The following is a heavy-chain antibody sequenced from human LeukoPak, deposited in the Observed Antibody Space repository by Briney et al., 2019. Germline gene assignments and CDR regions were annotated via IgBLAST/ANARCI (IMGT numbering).Heavy chain of an antibody. Sequence: RRGESLKISCAASGFTFSNHAMSWVRQAPGKGLEWVSGISGSSHMSHYADSVKGRFTVSRDNSKNILYLQMSSLRVDDTAVYYCAKDPKQWLPISNFDYWGQGSLVTVSS. V-gene: IGHV3-23*01. D-gene: IGHD6-19*01. CDR2: ISGSSHMS. J-gene: IGHJ4*02. CDR3: AKDPKQWLPISNFDY. CDR1: GFTFSNHA.